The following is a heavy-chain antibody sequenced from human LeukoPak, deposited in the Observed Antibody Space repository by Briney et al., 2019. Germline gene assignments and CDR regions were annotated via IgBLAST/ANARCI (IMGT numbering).Heavy chain of an antibody. CDR1: GGSISSYY. V-gene: IGHV4-59*08. D-gene: IGHD3-22*01. Sequence: SETLSLTCTVSGGSISSYYWSWIRQPPGKRLEWIGHIYYSGSTNYNPSLKSRVTISVDTSKNQFSLKLSSVTAADTAVYYCARHLSYYDTSGYRYADAFDIWGQGTMVTVSS. CDR3: ARHLSYYDTSGYRYADAFDI. CDR2: IYYSGST. J-gene: IGHJ3*02.